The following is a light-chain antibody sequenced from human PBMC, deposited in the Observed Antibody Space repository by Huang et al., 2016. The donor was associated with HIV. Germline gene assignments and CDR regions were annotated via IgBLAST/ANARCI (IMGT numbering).Light chain of an antibody. CDR1: QAIDKY. CDR2: GAS. CDR3: QQSYRTPRT. V-gene: IGKV1-39*01. Sequence: DIQMTQFPTSLSASVEDRVTITCRAGQAIDKYLNWYQQKSGRAPRLLIYGASKLQSGVPSRVSGRASGTHFSLTINSLQPDDSAIYYCQQSYRTPRTFGQGANLEIK. J-gene: IGKJ2*01.